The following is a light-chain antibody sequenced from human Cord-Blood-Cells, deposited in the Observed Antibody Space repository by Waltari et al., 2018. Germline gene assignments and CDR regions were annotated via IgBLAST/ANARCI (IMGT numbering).Light chain of an antibody. CDR3: SSYTSSSTPVV. J-gene: IGLJ2*01. CDR1: SSDVGGYNY. V-gene: IGLV2-14*01. Sequence: QSALTQPASVSGSPGQSITISCTGTSSDVGGYNYVSWYQQHPGKAPKLMIYDVSKRRSGVSNRFSGSKSGNTASLTISGLQAEDEADYYCSSYTSSSTPVVFGGGTKLTVL. CDR2: DVS.